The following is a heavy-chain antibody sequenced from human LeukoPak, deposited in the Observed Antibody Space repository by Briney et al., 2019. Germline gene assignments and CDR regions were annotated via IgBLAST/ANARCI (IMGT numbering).Heavy chain of an antibody. V-gene: IGHV4-59*01. CDR1: GGSISSYY. CDR2: IYYSGST. Sequence: SETLSLTCTVSGGSISSYYWSWIRQPPGKGLEWIGYIYYSGSTNYNPSLKSRVTISVDTSKNQSSLKLSSVTAADTAVYYCARVSSSSWYDYYYYYMDVWGKGTTVTISS. D-gene: IGHD6-13*01. CDR3: ARVSSSSWYDYYYYYMDV. J-gene: IGHJ6*03.